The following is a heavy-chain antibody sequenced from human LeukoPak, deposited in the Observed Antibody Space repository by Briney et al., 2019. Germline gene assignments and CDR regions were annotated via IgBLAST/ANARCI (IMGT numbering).Heavy chain of an antibody. J-gene: IGHJ6*02. CDR1: GFTFSSYA. CDR3: ANTYDFWSGYPGPMDV. CDR2: ISGSGGST. Sequence: GGSLRLSCAASGFTFSSYAMSWVRQAPGKGLEWVSAISGSGGSTYYADSVKGRFTISRDNSKNTLYLQMNSLRAEDTAVYYCANTYDFWSGYPGPMDVWGQGTTVTVSS. V-gene: IGHV3-23*01. D-gene: IGHD3-3*01.